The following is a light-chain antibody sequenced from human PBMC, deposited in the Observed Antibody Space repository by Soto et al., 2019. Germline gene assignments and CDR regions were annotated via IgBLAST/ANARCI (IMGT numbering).Light chain of an antibody. CDR1: QSVSST. J-gene: IGKJ3*01. CDR3: QQYSNWPPFT. Sequence: EIVMTQSPTTLSVSPGERVTLSCRASQSVSSTLAWYQQKPGQAPRLLIYDANTRAAGIPPRFIGSGSGTDFTLTISSLQSEDFGVYYCQQYSNWPPFTFGPGTTVDIK. CDR2: DAN. V-gene: IGKV3-15*01.